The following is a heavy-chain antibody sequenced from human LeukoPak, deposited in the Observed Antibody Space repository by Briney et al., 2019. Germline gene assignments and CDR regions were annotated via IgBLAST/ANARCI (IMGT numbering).Heavy chain of an antibody. CDR2: IHHSGHT. D-gene: IGHD2-2*01. Sequence: PSETLSFTCTVSGGSISSGIYFWSWIRQHPGKGLEWMGYIHHSGHTYYNPSLRSRLTISMDTSKNQFSLSLSAVTDADTAMYYCARYCSSTKCPFDFWGQGTLVTVSS. V-gene: IGHV4-31*03. J-gene: IGHJ4*02. CDR3: ARYCSSTKCPFDF. CDR1: GGSISSGIYF.